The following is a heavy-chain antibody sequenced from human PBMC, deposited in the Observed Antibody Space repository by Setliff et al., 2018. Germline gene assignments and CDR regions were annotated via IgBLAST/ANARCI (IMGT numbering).Heavy chain of an antibody. CDR1: GYIFKSYG. D-gene: IGHD2-2*01. CDR2: ISIYTGNA. J-gene: IGHJ4*02. V-gene: IGHV1-18*01. Sequence: ASVKVSCKASGYIFKSYGITWVRQAPGQGLEWMGWISIYTGNAYYAHKLQGRVTMTTDTSTDTAYLELRSLRSDDTAVYYCSRLVRYCTTTSCQRLSGGEYWGQGTLVTVSS. CDR3: SRLVRYCTTTSCQRLSGGEY.